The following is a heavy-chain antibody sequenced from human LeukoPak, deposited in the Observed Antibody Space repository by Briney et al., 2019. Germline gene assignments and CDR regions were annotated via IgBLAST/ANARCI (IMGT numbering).Heavy chain of an antibody. CDR2: INPNTGGT. CDR3: ARLVVVPTARWFDP. CDR1: GYTFTAYY. J-gene: IGHJ5*02. D-gene: IGHD2-2*01. Sequence: ASVTVSCKASGYTFTAYYIHWVRQAPGQGLEWMGWINPNTGGTNYAQKFQGRVTMTRDTSISTASMELSRLRSDDTAVYYCARLVVVPTARWFDPWGQGTLVTVSS. V-gene: IGHV1-2*02.